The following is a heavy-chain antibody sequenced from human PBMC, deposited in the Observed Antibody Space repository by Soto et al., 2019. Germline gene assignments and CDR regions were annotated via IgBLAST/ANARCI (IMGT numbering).Heavy chain of an antibody. D-gene: IGHD3-3*01. J-gene: IGHJ6*02. CDR2: IYYSGST. CDR3: ARQPNPPDYDFWSAYYGSLRPYYYYDMDV. V-gene: IGHV4-39*01. Sequence: TGTLSVTCTVSGRSISSSSYYWGWISQPPGKGLERIGSIYYSGSTYYTPSLKRRDTISVDTSKNQFSLKLRSVTAADTAVYYCARQPNPPDYDFWSAYYGSLRPYYYYDMDVWGQGTTVTVSS. CDR1: GRSISSSSYY.